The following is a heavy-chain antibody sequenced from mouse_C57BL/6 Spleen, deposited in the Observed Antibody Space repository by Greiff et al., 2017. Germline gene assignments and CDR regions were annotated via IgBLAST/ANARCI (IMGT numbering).Heavy chain of an antibody. CDR3: ASPRDYGSSSWFAY. D-gene: IGHD1-1*01. J-gene: IGHJ3*01. V-gene: IGHV1-72*01. CDR1: GYTFTSYW. CDR2: IDPNSGGT. Sequence: QVQLQQPGAELVKPGASVKLSCKASGYTFTSYWMHWVKQRPGRGLEWIGRIDPNSGGTKYNEKFKSKATLTVDKPSSTSYMQRSSLTSEDSAVYYCASPRDYGSSSWFAYWGQGTLVTVSA.